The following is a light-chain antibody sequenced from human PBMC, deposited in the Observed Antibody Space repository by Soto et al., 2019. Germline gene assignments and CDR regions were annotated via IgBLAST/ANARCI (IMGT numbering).Light chain of an antibody. V-gene: IGKV1-9*01. CDR1: QNVSRY. CDR2: AAS. J-gene: IGKJ4*01. CDR3: QPRWTYSFT. Sequence: DTLLTQSPSFLSSSVGDRVTITCRASQNVSRYLGWYQQKPGKPPKLLISAASILHSGVPSRFSGSGSGTDFTHTISRQQPEDFATYYWQPRWTYSFTFGGGTKVDI.